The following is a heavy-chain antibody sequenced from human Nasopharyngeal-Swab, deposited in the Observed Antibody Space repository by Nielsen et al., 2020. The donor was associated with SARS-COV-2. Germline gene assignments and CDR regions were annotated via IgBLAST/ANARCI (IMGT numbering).Heavy chain of an antibody. V-gene: IGHV3-13*01. CDR2: IGTAGDT. D-gene: IGHD1-1*01. CDR1: GFTFSSYD. Sequence: GGSLRLSCAASGFTFSSYDMHWVRQATGKGLEWVSAIGTAGDTYYPGSVKGRFTISRENAKNSLYLQMNSLRAGDTAVYYCAREAVDSTTDYYYMDVWGKGTTVTVSS. CDR3: AREAVDSTTDYYYMDV. J-gene: IGHJ6*03.